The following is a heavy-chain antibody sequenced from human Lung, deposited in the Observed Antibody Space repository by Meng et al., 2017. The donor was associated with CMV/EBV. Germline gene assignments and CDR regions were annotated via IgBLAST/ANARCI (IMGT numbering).Heavy chain of an antibody. J-gene: IGHJ4*02. Sequence: LTCAASGFTFGAYGMNWVRQAPGKGLEWVSFISTSGSYIYYADSVKGRFTISRDNAKNSLSLQMNSLSAEDTAVYYCARGGSSWYYLDYWGQGTLVTSPQ. V-gene: IGHV3-21*01. CDR1: GFTFGAYG. CDR3: ARGGSSWYYLDY. D-gene: IGHD6-13*01. CDR2: ISTSGSYI.